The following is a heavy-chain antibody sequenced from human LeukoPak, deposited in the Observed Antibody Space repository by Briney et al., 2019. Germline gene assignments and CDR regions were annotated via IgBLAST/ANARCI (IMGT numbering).Heavy chain of an antibody. CDR2: ISGSGGST. J-gene: IGHJ4*02. CDR1: GFTFSSYA. V-gene: IGHV3-23*01. Sequence: TGGSLRLSCAASGFTFSSYAMSWVRQAPGKGLEWVSAISGSGGSTYYADSVKGQVTISADKSISTAYLQWSSLKASDNAMYYCARGGSGWYQSFDYWGQGTLVTVSS. CDR3: ARGGSGWYQSFDY. D-gene: IGHD6-19*01.